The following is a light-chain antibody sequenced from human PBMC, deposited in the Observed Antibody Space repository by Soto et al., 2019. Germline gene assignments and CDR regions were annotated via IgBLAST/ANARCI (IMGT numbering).Light chain of an antibody. V-gene: IGLV2-14*03. Sequence: QSALTQPASVSGSPGQSITISCTGISSDIGDNTYVTWYQQHPGRAPKLILYDVSDRPSGVPTRFSGSKSGNTASLTVSGLQAEDEALYYCSSYTVTALVFGGATKLTVL. CDR2: DVS. J-gene: IGLJ2*01. CDR1: SSDIGDNTY. CDR3: SSYTVTALV.